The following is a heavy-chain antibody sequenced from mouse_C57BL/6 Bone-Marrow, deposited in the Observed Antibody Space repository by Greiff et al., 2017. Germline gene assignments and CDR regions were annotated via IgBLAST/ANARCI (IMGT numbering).Heavy chain of an antibody. D-gene: IGHD2-4*01. V-gene: IGHV1-61*01. CDR1: GYTFTSYW. CDR3: ARMGLRDYDIGDY. J-gene: IGHJ4*01. Sequence: QVQLKEPGAELVRPGSSVKLSCKASGYTFTSYWMDWVKQRPGQGLEWIGNIYPSDSETHYNQKFKDKATLTVDKSSSTAYMQLSSLTSEDSAVYYCARMGLRDYDIGDYWGQGTSVTVSS. CDR2: IYPSDSET.